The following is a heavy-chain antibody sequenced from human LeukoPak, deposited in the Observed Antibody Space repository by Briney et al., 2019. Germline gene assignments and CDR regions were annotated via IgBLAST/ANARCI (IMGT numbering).Heavy chain of an antibody. CDR1: GGSISSSSYY. CDR3: ARERGYYDSSGYILPFDY. D-gene: IGHD3-22*01. CDR2: IYYSGST. Sequence: PSETLSLTCTVSGGSISSSSYYWGWIRQPPGKGLEWIGSIYYSGSTYYNPSLKSRVTISVDTSKNQFSLKLSSVTAADTAVYYCARERGYYDSSGYILPFDYWGQGTLVTVSS. J-gene: IGHJ4*02. V-gene: IGHV4-39*07.